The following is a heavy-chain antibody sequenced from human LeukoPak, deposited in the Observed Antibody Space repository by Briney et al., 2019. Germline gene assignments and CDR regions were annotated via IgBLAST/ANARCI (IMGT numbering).Heavy chain of an antibody. V-gene: IGHV4-39*07. CDR1: GGSISSSSYY. CDR2: ISYSGST. CDR3: ARLQYCSGTSCYWFDP. D-gene: IGHD2-2*01. Sequence: SETLSLTCTVSGGSISSSSYYWGWLRRPPGKGLEWIGSISYSGSTYYNPSLKSRVTISVDTSKNQFSLRLSSVTAADTAVYYCARLQYCSGTSCYWFDPWGQGTLVTVSS. J-gene: IGHJ5*02.